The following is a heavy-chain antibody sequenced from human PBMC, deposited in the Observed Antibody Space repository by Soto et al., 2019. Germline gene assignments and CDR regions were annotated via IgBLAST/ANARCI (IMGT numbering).Heavy chain of an antibody. CDR2: IIPLFGTT. V-gene: IGHV1-69*01. J-gene: IGHJ6*02. D-gene: IGHD3-10*01. Sequence: QVQMVQSGVAVRRPGSSVKVSCKASGDTFKNCVISWVRQAPGQGLEWMGGIIPLFGTTDFAQRFQGRLTITTDESRTTAYMELSRLRSEDTATYYCAAELGFGKLSVVWGQGITVIVSS. CDR3: AAELGFGKLSVV. CDR1: GDTFKNCV.